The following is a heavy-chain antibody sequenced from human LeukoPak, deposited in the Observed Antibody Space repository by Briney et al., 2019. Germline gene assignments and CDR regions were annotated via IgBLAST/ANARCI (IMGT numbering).Heavy chain of an antibody. D-gene: IGHD6-13*01. CDR3: ARGTIAAAGYFYFDY. J-gene: IGHJ4*02. CDR1: GFTFSSYW. CDR2: IKQDGSEK. Sequence: GGSLRLSCAASGFTFSSYWMSWVRQASGKALECVANIKQDGSEKYYVDSVKGRFTISRDNDKNSLYLQMNSLRAEDTAVYYCARGTIAAAGYFYFDYWGQGTQVTVSS. V-gene: IGHV3-7*04.